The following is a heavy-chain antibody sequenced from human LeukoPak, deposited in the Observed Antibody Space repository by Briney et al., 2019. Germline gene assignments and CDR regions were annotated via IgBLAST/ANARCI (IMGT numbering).Heavy chain of an antibody. CDR2: ISGSSSYT. J-gene: IGHJ5*02. V-gene: IGHV3-11*03. CDR3: ARTLVAAPGSKGGP. CDR1: GFSFSDYY. D-gene: IGHD6-13*01. Sequence: GGSLRLSCAASGFSFSDYYMSWIRQAPGKGLEWVSYISGSSSYTDYADSVKGRFTISRDNAKNSLYLQMNSLRVEDTAVYYCARTLVAAPGSKGGPWGQGTLVTVLS.